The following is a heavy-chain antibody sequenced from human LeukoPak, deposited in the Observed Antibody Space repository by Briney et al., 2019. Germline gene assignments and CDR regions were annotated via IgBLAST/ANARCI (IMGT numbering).Heavy chain of an antibody. Sequence: SVKVSCKASGGTFSSYAISWVRQAPGQGLEWMGRIIPIFGIANYAQKFQGRVTITADKSTSTAYMELSSLRSEDTAVYYCARVPSIAAAAINWFDPWGQGTLVTVSS. D-gene: IGHD6-13*01. CDR3: ARVPSIAAAAINWFDP. CDR1: GGTFSSYA. CDR2: IIPIFGIA. J-gene: IGHJ5*02. V-gene: IGHV1-69*04.